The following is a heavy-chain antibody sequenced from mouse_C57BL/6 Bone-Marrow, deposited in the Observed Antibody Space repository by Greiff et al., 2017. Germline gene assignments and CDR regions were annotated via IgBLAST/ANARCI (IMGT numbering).Heavy chain of an antibody. CDR2: ILPVSGST. Sequence: QVQLQQSGAELMKPGASVKLSCKATGYTFTGYWIEWVKQRPGHGLEWIGEILPVSGSTNDNEKFKGKATFTADTSSNTSYMQLSSLTTEDSAIYYCARAGYYGNYWGQGTSVTVSS. CDR3: ARAGYYGNY. V-gene: IGHV1-9*01. J-gene: IGHJ4*01. CDR1: GYTFTGYW. D-gene: IGHD2-3*01.